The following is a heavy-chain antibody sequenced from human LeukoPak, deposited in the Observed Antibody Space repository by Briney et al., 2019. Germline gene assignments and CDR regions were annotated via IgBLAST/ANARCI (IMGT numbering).Heavy chain of an antibody. V-gene: IGHV4-61*02. J-gene: IGHJ5*02. CDR3: ARGYSRSWYQAVVYIWLDP. CDR1: GGSISSGSYY. D-gene: IGHD6-13*01. CDR2: IYTSGST. Sequence: ASETLSLTCTVSGGSISSGSYYWSWIRQPAGKGLEWIGRIYTSGSTNYNPSLKSRVTISVDTSKNQFSLKLSSVTAADTAVYYCARGYSRSWYQAVVYIWLDPWGQGTLVTVSS.